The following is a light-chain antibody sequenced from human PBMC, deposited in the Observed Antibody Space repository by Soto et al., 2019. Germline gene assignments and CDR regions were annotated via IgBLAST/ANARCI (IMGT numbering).Light chain of an antibody. Sequence: IVLTQSPGTLSLSPGEGASVSCRASQSLNSGYLAWYQQKPGQAPRLLIYGASSRATGIPDRFSGSRSGTNFTLTISSLEPEDFAVYYCQQRSTWPPFSFGPGTKVDIK. CDR1: QSLNSGY. J-gene: IGKJ3*01. CDR2: GAS. V-gene: IGKV3D-20*02. CDR3: QQRSTWPPFS.